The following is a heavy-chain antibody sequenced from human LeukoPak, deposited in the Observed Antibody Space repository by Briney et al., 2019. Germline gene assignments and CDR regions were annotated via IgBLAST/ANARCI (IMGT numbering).Heavy chain of an antibody. J-gene: IGHJ4*02. CDR2: IYYSGST. Sequence: SETLSLTCTVSGGSISSSSYSWGWIRQPPGKGLEWIGSIYYSGSTYYDPSLKSRVTISVDTSKNQFSLKLRSVTAADTAVYYCARLDRQLAAAGAGVSDYWGQGTLVTVSS. D-gene: IGHD6-13*01. CDR3: ARLDRQLAAAGAGVSDY. V-gene: IGHV4-39*01. CDR1: GGSISSSSYS.